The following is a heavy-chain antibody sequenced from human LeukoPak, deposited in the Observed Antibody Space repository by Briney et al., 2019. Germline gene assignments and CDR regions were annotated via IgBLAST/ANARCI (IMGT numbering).Heavy chain of an antibody. J-gene: IGHJ4*02. CDR1: GFTFSSYA. CDR2: ISYDGSNE. Sequence: QPGRSLRLSCAASGFTFSSYAMHWVRQAPGKGLEWVAFISYDGSNEHYADSVKGRFTMSRDNAKNTLHLGMNSLRTEDTAVYYCARDGPLIAVVINAVVDYFDYWGQGTQVTVSS. D-gene: IGHD3-22*01. V-gene: IGHV3-30-3*01. CDR3: ARDGPLIAVVINAVVDYFDY.